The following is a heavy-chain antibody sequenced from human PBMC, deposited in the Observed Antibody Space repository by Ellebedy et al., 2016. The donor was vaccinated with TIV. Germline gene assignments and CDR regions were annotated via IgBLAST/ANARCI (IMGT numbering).Heavy chain of an antibody. CDR1: GFSFSSYG. Sequence: PGGSLRLSCEASGFSFSSYGMHRVRRAPGKGLEWLGVVSYNGRVQYYRDSVKGRFTISRDNSKNTLFLDLTNLRAEDTSVYHCAKEPNKRVSPWYFDLWGRGTVVTVSS. CDR2: VSYNGRVQ. J-gene: IGHJ2*01. D-gene: IGHD1/OR15-1a*01. CDR3: AKEPNKRVSPWYFDL. V-gene: IGHV3-30*18.